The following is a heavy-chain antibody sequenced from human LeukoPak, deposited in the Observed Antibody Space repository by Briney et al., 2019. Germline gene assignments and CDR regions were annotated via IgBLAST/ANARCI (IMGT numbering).Heavy chain of an antibody. J-gene: IGHJ3*02. Sequence: ASVKVSCKASGYTFTGYYMHWVRQAPGQGLEWMGWINPNSGGTNYARKFQGRVTMTRDTSISTAYMELSRLISDDTAVYYCARSRWLQLDAFDIWGQGTMVSVSS. D-gene: IGHD5-24*01. CDR2: INPNSGGT. V-gene: IGHV1-2*02. CDR1: GYTFTGYY. CDR3: ARSRWLQLDAFDI.